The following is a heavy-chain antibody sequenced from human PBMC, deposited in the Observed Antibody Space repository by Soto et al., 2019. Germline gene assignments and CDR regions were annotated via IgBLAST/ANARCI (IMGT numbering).Heavy chain of an antibody. V-gene: IGHV4-59*12. CDR3: ARGTDD. CDR1: GGSLSSYY. Sequence: SETLSLTCVVSGGSLSSYYWSWIRQPPGKGLEWIGYIYYSGSTNYNPSLKSRVTISIDRSKNQFSLKLSSVTAADTAVYYCARGTDDWGQGILVTVSS. CDR2: IYYSGST. J-gene: IGHJ4*02.